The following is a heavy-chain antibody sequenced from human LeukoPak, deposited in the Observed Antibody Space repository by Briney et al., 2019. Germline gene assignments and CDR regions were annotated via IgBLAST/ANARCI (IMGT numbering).Heavy chain of an antibody. CDR3: ARSRGSYVAFDY. D-gene: IGHD1-26*01. CDR2: ISYDGSNK. J-gene: IGHJ4*02. V-gene: IGHV3-30-3*01. Sequence: GRSLRLSCAASGFTFSSYAMHWVRQAPVKGLEWVAVISYDGSNKYYADSVKGRFTISRDNSKNTLYLQMNSLRAEDTAVYYCARSRGSYVAFDYWGQGTLVTVSS. CDR1: GFTFSSYA.